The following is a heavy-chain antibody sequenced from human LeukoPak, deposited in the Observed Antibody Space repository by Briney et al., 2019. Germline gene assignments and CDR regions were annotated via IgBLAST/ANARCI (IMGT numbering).Heavy chain of an antibody. D-gene: IGHD5-24*01. V-gene: IGHV4-59*01. J-gene: IGHJ4*02. Sequence: SETLSLTCTVSGGSISSYYWSWIRQPPGKGLEWIGYIYYSGSTNYNPSLKSRVTISVDTSKNQFSPKLSSVTAADTAVYYCARFDPTRGDYWGQGTLVTVSP. CDR3: ARFDPTRGDY. CDR2: IYYSGST. CDR1: GGSISSYY.